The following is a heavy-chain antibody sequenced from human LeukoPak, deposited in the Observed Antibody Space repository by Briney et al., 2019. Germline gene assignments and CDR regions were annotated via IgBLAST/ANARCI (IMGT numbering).Heavy chain of an antibody. V-gene: IGHV3-23*01. Sequence: GVSPRLSCAASGFTFSSYAMSWVRQAPGKGPEWVSAISGSGGSTDYADSVKGRFTISRDNSKNTLYLQMNSLRAEDTAVYYCAIPDYYDSSGYLKLYYYYYYGMDVWGQGTTVTVSS. CDR3: AIPDYYDSSGYLKLYYYYYYGMDV. J-gene: IGHJ6*02. D-gene: IGHD3-22*01. CDR1: GFTFSSYA. CDR2: ISGSGGST.